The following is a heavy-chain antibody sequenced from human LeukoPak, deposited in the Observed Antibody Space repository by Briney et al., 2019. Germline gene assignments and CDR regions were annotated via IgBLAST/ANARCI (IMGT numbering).Heavy chain of an antibody. D-gene: IGHD1-14*01. CDR2: LNQDADRE. V-gene: IGHV3-7*01. J-gene: IGHJ4*02. CDR3: ARATTASARDH. CDR1: GFNFRAYW. Sequence: PGGSLRLSCAASGFNFRAYWMSWARQAPGEGLEWVASLNQDADREYYVDSVKGRFTISRDNAKNSLYLQMDSLRVEDTAVYYCARATTASARDHWGQGTLVTVSS.